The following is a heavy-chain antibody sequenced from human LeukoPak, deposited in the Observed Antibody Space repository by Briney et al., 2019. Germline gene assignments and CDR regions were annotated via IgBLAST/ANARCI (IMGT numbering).Heavy chain of an antibody. J-gene: IGHJ4*02. V-gene: IGHV1-18*01. CDR3: ARASFDH. Sequence: ASVNGSCKATGHTLVTHGINWARQAPGQGPEWIGWISTCNGKTKYALKFQDRVTLPRDTSTTTAYMELKSLTSDDRAVYYFARASFDHWGQGTVVSVSS. CDR2: ISTCNGKT. CDR1: GHTLVTHG.